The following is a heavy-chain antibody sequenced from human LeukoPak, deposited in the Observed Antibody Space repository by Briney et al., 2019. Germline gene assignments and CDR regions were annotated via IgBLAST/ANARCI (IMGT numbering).Heavy chain of an antibody. D-gene: IGHD6-13*01. Sequence: SETLSLTCTVSGGSISSYYWSWIRQPAGKGLEWIGRIYTSGSTNYNPSLKSRVTMSVDTSKNQFSLKLSSVTVADTAVYYCARGNIAAAGRAFDYWGQGTLVTVSS. CDR3: ARGNIAAAGRAFDY. J-gene: IGHJ4*02. V-gene: IGHV4-4*07. CDR2: IYTSGST. CDR1: GGSISSYY.